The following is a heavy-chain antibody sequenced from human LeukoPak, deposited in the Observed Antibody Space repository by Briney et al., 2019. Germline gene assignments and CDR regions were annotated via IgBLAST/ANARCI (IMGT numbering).Heavy chain of an antibody. CDR2: ISAYNGDT. D-gene: IGHD3-22*01. CDR1: GYTFTSYY. CDR3: ARHYYDSGGYNSAFDY. Sequence: ASVKVSCKASGYTFTSYYMHWARQAPGQGLEWMGWISAYNGDTNYAQKLQGRVTMTTDTSTGTAYMELRSLRSDDTAVYYCARHYYDSGGYNSAFDYWGQGTLVTVSS. J-gene: IGHJ4*02. V-gene: IGHV1-18*04.